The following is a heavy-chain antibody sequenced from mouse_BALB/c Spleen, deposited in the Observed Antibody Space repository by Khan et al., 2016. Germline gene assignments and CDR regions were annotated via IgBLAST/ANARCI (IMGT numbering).Heavy chain of an antibody. D-gene: IGHD2-13*01. CDR1: GYTFTNYG. Sequence: QIQLVQSGPELKKPGETVKISCKASGYTFTNYGMNWMRQAPGKGLKWMGWINTYTGKPTYADDFKGRFAFSLETSANTAYLQINNLKNEDTATYFCAIQDQYDDWAYYLDCPGQGPAPTVCS. CDR3: AIQDQYDDWAYYLDC. CDR2: INTYTGKP. V-gene: IGHV9-3-1*01. J-gene: IGHJ2*01.